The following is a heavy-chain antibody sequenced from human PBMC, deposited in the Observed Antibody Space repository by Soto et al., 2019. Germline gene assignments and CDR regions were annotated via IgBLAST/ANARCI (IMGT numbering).Heavy chain of an antibody. CDR2: MNPNSGNT. J-gene: IGHJ5*02. CDR1: GYTFTSYD. V-gene: IGHV1-8*01. Sequence: QVQLVQSGAEEKKPGASVKVSCKASGYTFTSYDINWVRQATGQGLEWMGWMNPNSGNTGYAQKFQGRVTMTRSTYISTAYMEVSSPKSEYSARYYSAGERSAAGTGRFGPWGQGTRVTVSS. CDR3: AGERSAAGTGRFGP. D-gene: IGHD6-13*01.